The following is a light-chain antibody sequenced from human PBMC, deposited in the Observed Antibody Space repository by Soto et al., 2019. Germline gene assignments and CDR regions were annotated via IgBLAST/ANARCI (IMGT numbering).Light chain of an antibody. J-gene: IGKJ4*01. CDR3: QQSRSIPLT. CDR2: TAS. V-gene: IGKV1-39*01. Sequence: IQMTQCPSTLSASVGDRAAVPWRASQSISSWLAWYQQKKGKAPTLLIYTASILQSGVPSRFSGSGSGTDFTLPISSLQPEDFETYYCQQSRSIPLTFGGGTKVDIK. CDR1: QSISSW.